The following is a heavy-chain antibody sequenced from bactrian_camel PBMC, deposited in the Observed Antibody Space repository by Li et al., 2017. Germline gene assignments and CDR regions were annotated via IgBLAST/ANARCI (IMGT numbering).Heavy chain of an antibody. CDR2: INSGGVRT. CDR1: GFTFSTYA. CDR3: INPRCNGDSCWFSY. D-gene: IGHD6*01. Sequence: VQLVESGGGLVQPGGSLSLSCAASGFTFSTYAMAWVRQAPGKGLEWVSGINSGGVRTYYPESAKGRFTISADSAKNTVYLQMNSLKSEDTGLYYCINPRCNGDSCWFSYWGQGTQVTVS. J-gene: IGHJ4*01. V-gene: IGHV3S40*01.